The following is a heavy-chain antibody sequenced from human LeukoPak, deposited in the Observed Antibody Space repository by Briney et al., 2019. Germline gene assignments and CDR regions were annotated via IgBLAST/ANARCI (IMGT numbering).Heavy chain of an antibody. V-gene: IGHV4-59*08. J-gene: IGHJ4*02. CDR3: ARRGYGYYFDY. D-gene: IGHD2-15*01. Sequence: PSETLSLTCTVSGGSISSYYWSWIRQPPGKGLEWIGYIYYSGSTNYNPSLRSRVTISVDTSKNQFSLKLSSVTAADTAVYYCARRGYGYYFDYWGQGTLVTVSS. CDR1: GGSISSYY. CDR2: IYYSGST.